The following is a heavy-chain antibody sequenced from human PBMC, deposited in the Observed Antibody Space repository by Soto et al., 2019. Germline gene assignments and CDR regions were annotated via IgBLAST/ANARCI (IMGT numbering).Heavy chain of an antibody. CDR1: GFSLRDHA. CDR2: ISGSEDRT. V-gene: IGHV3-23*01. D-gene: IGHD3-10*01. CDR3: GRTYTGG. Sequence: LQSGGGVVQPGESLRLSCEASGFSLRDHALYWVRQAPGGGLEWVSGISGSEDRTNYADFVRGRFIISKDRAKNTLYLDMSGLRVDDTAVYFCGRTYTGGWGQGTLVTVSS. J-gene: IGHJ4*02.